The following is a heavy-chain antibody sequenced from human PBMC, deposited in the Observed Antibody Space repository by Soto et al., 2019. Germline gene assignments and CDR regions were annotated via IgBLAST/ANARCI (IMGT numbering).Heavy chain of an antibody. CDR2: ISAHNGNT. J-gene: IGHJ4*02. D-gene: IGHD1-1*01. V-gene: IGHV1-18*01. CDR3: ARGRYGDY. CDR1: GYTFTSYG. Sequence: QVHLVQSGAEVKKPGASVKVSCKSSGYTFTSYGITWVRQAPGQGLEWMGWISAHNGNTDYAQKLQDRVIVDRDTSTSTAYMGLRSLISDDTDVYYVARGRYGDYWCQGALVTVSS.